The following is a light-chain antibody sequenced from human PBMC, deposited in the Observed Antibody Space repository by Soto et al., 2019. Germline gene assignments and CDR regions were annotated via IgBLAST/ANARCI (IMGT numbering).Light chain of an antibody. Sequence: EIVLTQSPGTLSLSPGERATFSCRASQSVSSNYLAWYQQKPGQAPRLLIYGAFKRATGIPDRFSGSGSGTEFTLTINSLQSEDFAIYYCQPYNNWPLTVGGGTKVDSK. CDR3: QPYNNWPLT. CDR2: GAF. J-gene: IGKJ4*01. CDR1: QSVSSN. V-gene: IGKV3D-15*01.